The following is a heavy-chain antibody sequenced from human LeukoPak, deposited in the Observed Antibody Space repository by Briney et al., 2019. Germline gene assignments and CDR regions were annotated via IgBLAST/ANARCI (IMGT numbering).Heavy chain of an antibody. CDR3: ARVGRIAARPRSYYFDY. CDR1: GGSISSYY. Sequence: SETLSLTCTVSGGSISSYYWSWIRQPPGKGLEWIGEINHSGSTNYNPSLKSRVTISVDTSKNQFSLKLSSVTAADTAVYYCARVGRIAARPRSYYFDYWGQGTLVTVSS. V-gene: IGHV4-34*01. J-gene: IGHJ4*02. CDR2: INHSGST. D-gene: IGHD6-6*01.